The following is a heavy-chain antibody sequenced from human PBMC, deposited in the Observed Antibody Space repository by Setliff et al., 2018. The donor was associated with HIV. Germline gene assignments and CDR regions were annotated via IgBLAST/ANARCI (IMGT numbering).Heavy chain of an antibody. CDR1: GGRFSSYA. Sequence: GASVKVSCKASGGRFSSYAMSWVRQAPGQGLEWMGGIIPMFGSANYAQKFQGRVTITADESTSTAYMELSSLRSEDTAVYYCARGKWIQLWSYDAFDIWGQGTMVTVSS. CDR3: ARGKWIQLWSYDAFDI. CDR2: IIPMFGSA. V-gene: IGHV1-69*13. J-gene: IGHJ3*02. D-gene: IGHD5-18*01.